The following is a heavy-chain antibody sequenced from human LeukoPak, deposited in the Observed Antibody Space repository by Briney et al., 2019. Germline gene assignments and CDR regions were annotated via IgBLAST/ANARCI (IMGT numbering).Heavy chain of an antibody. J-gene: IGHJ4*02. CDR2: IIPIFGTA. Sequence: ASVKVSCKASGYTFTGYYMHWVRQAPGQGLEWMGGIIPIFGTANYAQKFQGRVTITADKSTSTAYMELSSLRSEDTAVYYCAIGITMVRGVVNWGQGTLVTVSS. D-gene: IGHD3-10*01. V-gene: IGHV1-69*06. CDR3: AIGITMVRGVVN. CDR1: GYTFTGYY.